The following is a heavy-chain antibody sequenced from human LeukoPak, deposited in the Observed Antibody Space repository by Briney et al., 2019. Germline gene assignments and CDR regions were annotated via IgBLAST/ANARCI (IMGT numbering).Heavy chain of an antibody. J-gene: IGHJ6*03. Sequence: GGSLRLSCAASGFTVSSNYMSWVRQAPGKGLEWVSVIYSGGSTYYADSVKGRFTISRDNSKNTLYLQMNSLRAEDTAVYYCASYRSNYYYMDVWGKGTTVTVSS. V-gene: IGHV3-66*01. CDR3: ASYRSNYYYMDV. D-gene: IGHD2-2*01. CDR1: GFTVSSNY. CDR2: IYSGGST.